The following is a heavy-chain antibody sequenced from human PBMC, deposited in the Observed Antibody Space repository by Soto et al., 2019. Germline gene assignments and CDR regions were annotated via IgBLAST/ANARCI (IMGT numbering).Heavy chain of an antibody. D-gene: IGHD3-22*01. CDR3: ARVYYCDSSGYLTKKNLDY. J-gene: IGHJ4*02. Sequence: QVHLVQSGAEVKKPGASVKVSCKSSGYTFTSYGISWVRQAPGQGREWMGWISAYNGNTNYAQKLQCRVTMTTDTSTSTVYMEMRSLRSDDTAVYYCARVYYCDSSGYLTKKNLDYWGQGTLVTVSS. CDR2: ISAYNGNT. CDR1: GYTFTSYG. V-gene: IGHV1-18*01.